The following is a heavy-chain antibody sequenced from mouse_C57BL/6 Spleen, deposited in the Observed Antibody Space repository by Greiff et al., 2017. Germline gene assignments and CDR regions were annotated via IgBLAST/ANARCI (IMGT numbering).Heavy chain of an antibody. CDR1: GYTFTSYW. CDR2: IYPGSGST. Sequence: VQLQESGAELVKPGASVKMSCKASGYTFTSYWITWVKQRPGQGLEWIGDIYPGSGSTNYNEKFKSKATLTVDTSSSTAYMQLSSLTSEDSAVYYCARAPITTVPFDYWGQGTTLTVSS. D-gene: IGHD1-1*01. J-gene: IGHJ2*01. CDR3: ARAPITTVPFDY. V-gene: IGHV1-55*01.